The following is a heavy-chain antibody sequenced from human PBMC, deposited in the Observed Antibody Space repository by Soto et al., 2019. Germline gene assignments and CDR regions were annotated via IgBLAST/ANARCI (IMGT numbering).Heavy chain of an antibody. CDR2: ISWDGGST. J-gene: IGHJ6*02. CDR1: GFTFDDYT. CDR3: AKDRGDFWSGYQAGYYYYYGMDV. D-gene: IGHD3-3*01. V-gene: IGHV3-43*01. Sequence: GGSLRLSCAASGFTFDDYTMHWVRQAPGKGLEWVSLISWDGGSTYYADSVKGRFTISRDNSKNSLYLQMNSLRTEDTALYYCAKDRGDFWSGYQAGYYYYYGMDVWGQGTTVTVSS.